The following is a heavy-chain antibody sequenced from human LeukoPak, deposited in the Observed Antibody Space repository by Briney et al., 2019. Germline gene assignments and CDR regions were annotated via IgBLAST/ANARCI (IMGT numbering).Heavy chain of an antibody. V-gene: IGHV4-59*01. CDR2: IYYSGST. CDR1: GGSISSYY. Sequence: PSETLSLTCTVSGGSISSYYWSWIRQPPGKGLEWIGYIYYSGSTNYNPSLKSRVTISVDTSKNQFSLKLSSVTAADTAVYYCARVGATGWFDPWGQGTLVTVSS. J-gene: IGHJ5*02. D-gene: IGHD1-26*01. CDR3: ARVGATGWFDP.